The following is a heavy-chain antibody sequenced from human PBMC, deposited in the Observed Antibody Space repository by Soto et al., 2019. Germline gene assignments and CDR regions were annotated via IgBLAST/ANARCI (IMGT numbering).Heavy chain of an antibody. J-gene: IGHJ4*02. V-gene: IGHV4-59*08. D-gene: IGHD3-3*01. Sequence: SETLSLTCTVSGGSISSYYWSWIRQPPGKGLEWIGYIYYSGSTNYNPSLKSRVTISVDTSKNQFSLKLSSVTAADTAVYYCAGTYYDFWSGYYAPPPGRLDYWGQGTLVTVSS. CDR1: GGSISSYY. CDR3: AGTYYDFWSGYYAPPPGRLDY. CDR2: IYYSGST.